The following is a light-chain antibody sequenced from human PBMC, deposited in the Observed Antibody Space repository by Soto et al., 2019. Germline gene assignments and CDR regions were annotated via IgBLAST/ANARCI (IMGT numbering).Light chain of an antibody. V-gene: IGKV3D-20*02. Sequence: EIVLTQSPGTLSLSPGERATLSCRASQSVSSSYLSWYQQKPGHAPRLLIYGASTRATGIPARFTGSGSGTDFTLTISSLEPEDIAVYYCQQRSNWPLTFGGGTKVDIK. CDR3: QQRSNWPLT. CDR1: QSVSSSY. J-gene: IGKJ4*01. CDR2: GAS.